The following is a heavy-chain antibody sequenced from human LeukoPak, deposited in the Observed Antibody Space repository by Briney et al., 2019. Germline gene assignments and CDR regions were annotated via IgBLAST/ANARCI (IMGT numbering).Heavy chain of an antibody. CDR3: AKGIVVASLDDAFDI. D-gene: IGHD2-15*01. Sequence: GRSLRLSCAASGFTFDDYAMHWVRQALGKGLEWVSGISWNSGSIGYADSVKGRFTISRDNAKNSLYLQMNSLRAEDTALYYCAKGIVVASLDDAFDIWGQGTMVTVSS. CDR2: ISWNSGSI. CDR1: GFTFDDYA. J-gene: IGHJ3*02. V-gene: IGHV3-9*01.